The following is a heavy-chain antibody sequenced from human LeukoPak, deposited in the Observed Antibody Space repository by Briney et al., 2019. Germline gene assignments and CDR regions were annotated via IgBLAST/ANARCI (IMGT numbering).Heavy chain of an antibody. V-gene: IGHV3-30*02. CDR1: GFTFSSYG. D-gene: IGHD4-17*01. J-gene: IGHJ6*03. CDR3: AKLYGDYGIYYYYYMDV. CDR2: IRYDGSNK. Sequence: GGSLRLSYAASGFTFSSYGMHWVRQAPGKGLEWVAFIRYDGSNKYYADSVKGRFTISRDNSKNTLYLQMNSLRAEDTAVYYCAKLYGDYGIYYYYYMDVWGKGTTVTISS.